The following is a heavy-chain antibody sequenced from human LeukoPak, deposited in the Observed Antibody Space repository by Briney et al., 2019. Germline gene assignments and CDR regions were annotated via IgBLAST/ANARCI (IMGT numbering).Heavy chain of an antibody. CDR2: IYYSGST. CDR1: GGSISSYY. J-gene: IGHJ4*02. Sequence: SQTLPLTCTVSGGSISSYYWSWIRQPPGKGLEWIGYIYYSGSTNYNPSLKSRVTISVDTSKNQFSLKLSSVTAADTAVYYCARAGYYYDSSGYYSFDYWGQGTLVTVSS. V-gene: IGHV4-59*01. CDR3: ARAGYYYDSSGYYSFDY. D-gene: IGHD3-22*01.